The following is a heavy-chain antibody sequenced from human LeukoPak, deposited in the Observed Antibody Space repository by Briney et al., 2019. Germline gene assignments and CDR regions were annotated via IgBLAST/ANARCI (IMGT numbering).Heavy chain of an antibody. D-gene: IGHD4-11*01. CDR3: AREEATVTTWDY. Sequence: ASVKVSCKASGYTFTGYYMHWVRQAPGQGLEWMGWINPNSGGTNYAPKFQGRVTMTRDTSISTAYMELRRLRSDDTAVYYCAREEATVTTWDYWGQGTLVTVSS. V-gene: IGHV1-2*02. CDR2: INPNSGGT. CDR1: GYTFTGYY. J-gene: IGHJ4*02.